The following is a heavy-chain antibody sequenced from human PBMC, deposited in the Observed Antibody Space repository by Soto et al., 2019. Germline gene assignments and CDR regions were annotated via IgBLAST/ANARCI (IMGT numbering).Heavy chain of an antibody. V-gene: IGHV1-18*01. CDR3: ARVLGYNSSWWRHTAFDI. D-gene: IGHD6-13*01. Sequence: ASVKVSCTTSAYTFTNYGISWARQAPGQGLEWMGWISAHTGNTNYAQKFQGRVTMTTDTSTSTAYMELRSLRSDDTAVYYCARVLGYNSSWWRHTAFDIWGQGAMVTVSS. CDR2: ISAHTGNT. J-gene: IGHJ3*02. CDR1: AYTFTNYG.